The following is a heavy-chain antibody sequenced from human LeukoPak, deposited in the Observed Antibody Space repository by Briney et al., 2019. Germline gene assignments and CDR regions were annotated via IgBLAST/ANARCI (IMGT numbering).Heavy chain of an antibody. CDR3: AKNIGGLDY. D-gene: IGHD3-10*01. V-gene: IGHV3-23*01. CDR1: GFTFSSYE. Sequence: GGSLRLSCAASGFTFSSYEMNWVRQAPGKGLEWVSGISGSDGSTYHADSVKGRFTISRDNSKNTLYLQMNSLRGEDTAVYYCAKNIGGLDYWGQGTLVTVSS. CDR2: ISGSDGST. J-gene: IGHJ4*02.